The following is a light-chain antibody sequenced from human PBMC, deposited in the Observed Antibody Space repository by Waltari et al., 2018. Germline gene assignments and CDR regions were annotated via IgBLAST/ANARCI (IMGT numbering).Light chain of an antibody. V-gene: IGLV2-11*01. Sequence: QSALTQPRSVSGSPGQSVTISCTGTSNDVGAYNYVSWHQQHPGKAPKLMIYDVSKRPSGFPDRFASSKSGNTASLTISGLQAEDEADYYCCSYTGTYTHWVFGGGTKLTVL. J-gene: IGLJ3*02. CDR3: CSYTGTYTHWV. CDR2: DVS. CDR1: SNDVGAYNY.